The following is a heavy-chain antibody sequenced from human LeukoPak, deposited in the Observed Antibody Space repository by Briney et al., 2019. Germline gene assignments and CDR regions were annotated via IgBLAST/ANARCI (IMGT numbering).Heavy chain of an antibody. Sequence: PGGSLRLSCAASGFTFSSYAMHWVRQAPGKGLEWVAVISYDGSNKYYADSVKGRFTISRDNSKNTLYLQMNNLRAEDTAVYYCARDRAWSGSYYGVPDYWGQGTLVTVSS. J-gene: IGHJ4*02. V-gene: IGHV3-30-3*01. D-gene: IGHD3-10*01. CDR1: GFTFSSYA. CDR2: ISYDGSNK. CDR3: ARDRAWSGSYYGVPDY.